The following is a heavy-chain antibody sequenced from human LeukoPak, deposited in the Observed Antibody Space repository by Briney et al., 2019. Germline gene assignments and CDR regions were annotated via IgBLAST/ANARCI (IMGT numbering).Heavy chain of an antibody. V-gene: IGHV4-34*01. CDR3: ARLRSSIWTPNAKIKRYYFDY. D-gene: IGHD6-13*01. CDR2: INHSGST. J-gene: IGHJ4*02. Sequence: SEPLSLTCAVYGGYLSCYYWSWIRQPPGKGLEWIGEINHSGSTNYKQSLTHRVTIPVYTSKNQFSLKLSSVTAADTSVYYCARLRSSIWTPNAKIKRYYFDYWGQGTLFTVSS. CDR1: GGYLSCYY.